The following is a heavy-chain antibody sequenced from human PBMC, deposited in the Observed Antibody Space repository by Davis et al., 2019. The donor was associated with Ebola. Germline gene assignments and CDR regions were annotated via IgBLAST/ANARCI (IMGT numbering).Heavy chain of an antibody. V-gene: IGHV3-7*03. CDR1: GFTFSSYW. Sequence: GESLKISCAASGFTFSSYWMSWVRQAPGKGLEWVANIKQDGSEKYYVDSVKGRFTISRDNAKNSLYLQMNSLRAEDTAVYDCAREYYDFWSGYYYYYYYYMDVWGKGTTVTVSS. CDR3: AREYYDFWSGYYYYYYYYMDV. CDR2: IKQDGSEK. J-gene: IGHJ6*03. D-gene: IGHD3-3*01.